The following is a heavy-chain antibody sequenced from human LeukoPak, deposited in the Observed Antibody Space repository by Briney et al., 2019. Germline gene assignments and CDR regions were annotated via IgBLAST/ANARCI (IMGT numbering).Heavy chain of an antibody. J-gene: IGHJ4*02. CDR1: GGSIRNYY. CDR3: ARSRVPAGGGCYAY. V-gene: IGHV4-59*01. D-gene: IGHD2-21*01. CDR2: TSDSGHT. Sequence: SSETLSLTCTVSGGSIRNYYWNWIRQPPGKGLEWIGYTSDSGHTDYKPSLKSRVTISADTSKNQLSLKLTSATAADTAVYYCARSRVPAGGGCYAYWGRGAPVTVSS.